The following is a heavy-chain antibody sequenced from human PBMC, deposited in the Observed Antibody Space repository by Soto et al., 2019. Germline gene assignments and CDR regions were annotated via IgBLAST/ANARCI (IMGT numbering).Heavy chain of an antibody. V-gene: IGHV4-59*08. CDR2: IYYSGST. Sequence: SETLSLTCTVSGGSISSYYWSWIRQPPGKGLEWIGYIYYSGSTNYNPSLKSRVTISVDTSKNQFSLKLSSVTAADTAVYYCARLGIQLWSFDYWGQGTLVTVSS. D-gene: IGHD5-18*01. J-gene: IGHJ4*02. CDR3: ARLGIQLWSFDY. CDR1: GGSISSYY.